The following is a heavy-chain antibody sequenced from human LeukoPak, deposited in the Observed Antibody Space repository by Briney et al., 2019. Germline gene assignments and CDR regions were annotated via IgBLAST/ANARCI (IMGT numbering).Heavy chain of an antibody. Sequence: GECLKISCKGSGYSFTIYSISWVRQMPGKGLGWMGRIDLIDSYTNYSPYFQGHVTISADTSISTAYMQWSSLKASDTAMYYRARHSRDAVDGTGPPQPYFDYWGQGTLVTVSS. J-gene: IGHJ4*02. CDR1: GYSFTIYS. CDR3: ARHSRDAVDGTGPPQPYFDY. V-gene: IGHV5-10-1*01. D-gene: IGHD6-19*01. CDR2: IDLIDSYT.